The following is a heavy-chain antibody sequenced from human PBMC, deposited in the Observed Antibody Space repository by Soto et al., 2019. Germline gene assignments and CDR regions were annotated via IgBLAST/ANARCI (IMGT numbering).Heavy chain of an antibody. CDR1: GYTFSNFW. V-gene: IGHV5-51*01. CDR2: IYPGDYET. J-gene: IGHJ4*02. D-gene: IGHD6-13*01. Sequence: XESLKVSWQCSGYTFSNFWSALVLQLPGKGLEWMGIIYPGDYETRYSPSFHGKVTISADRSIGTAYLQWSSLEASDSAFYFCARSPRSSPYFDYWGQGALVTVSS. CDR3: ARSPRSSPYFDY.